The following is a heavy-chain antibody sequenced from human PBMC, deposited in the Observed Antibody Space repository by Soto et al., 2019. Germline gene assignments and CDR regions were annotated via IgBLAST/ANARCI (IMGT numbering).Heavy chain of an antibody. V-gene: IGHV4-30-2*01. Sequence: TLSLTCAVSGGSISSGGYSWSWIRQPPGKGLEWIGYIYHSGSTYYNPSLKSRVTISVDRSKNQFSLKLSSVTAADTAVYYCARGPYDYDSSGYYPFDYWGQGPMVTASS. CDR2: IYHSGST. D-gene: IGHD3-22*01. CDR3: ARGPYDYDSSGYYPFDY. CDR1: GGSISSGGYS. J-gene: IGHJ4*02.